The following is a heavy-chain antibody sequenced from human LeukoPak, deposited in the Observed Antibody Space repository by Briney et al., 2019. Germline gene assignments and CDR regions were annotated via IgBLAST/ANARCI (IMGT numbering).Heavy chain of an antibody. CDR2: ISYDGSNK. CDR1: GFTFSSHG. J-gene: IGHJ6*02. V-gene: IGHV3-30*18. CDR3: AKDASTYYDSSGYEPYYYGMDV. Sequence: GGSLRLSCAASGFTFSSHGMHWVRQAPGKGREWVAGISYDGSNKYYADSVKGRFTISRDNSKNTLYLQMNSLRAEDTAVYYCAKDASTYYDSSGYEPYYYGMDVWGQGTTVTVSS. D-gene: IGHD3-22*01.